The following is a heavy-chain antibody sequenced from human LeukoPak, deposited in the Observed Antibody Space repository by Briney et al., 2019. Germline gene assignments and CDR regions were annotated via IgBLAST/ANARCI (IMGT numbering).Heavy chain of an antibody. D-gene: IGHD2-2*01. CDR1: GFTFDDYA. J-gene: IGHJ4*02. CDR2: ISWNSGSI. CDR3: ARDPIVVVPAATFDY. Sequence: GGSLRLSCAASGFTFDDYAMHWVRQAPGKGLEWVSGISWNSGSIGYADSVKGRFTISRDNAKNSLYLQMNSLRAEDTAVYYCARDPIVVVPAATFDYWGQGTLVTVSS. V-gene: IGHV3-9*01.